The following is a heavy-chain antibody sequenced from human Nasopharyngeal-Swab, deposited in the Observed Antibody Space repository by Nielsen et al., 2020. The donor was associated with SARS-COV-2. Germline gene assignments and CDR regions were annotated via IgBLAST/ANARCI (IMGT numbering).Heavy chain of an antibody. D-gene: IGHD6-19*01. J-gene: IGHJ4*02. CDR3: AKASISSGWD. V-gene: IGHV3-43*01. Sequence: GGSLRLSCSASGFTFDDYTMHWVRQAPGKGLEWVSLISWDGGSTYYADSVKGRFTISRDNSKNSLYLQMNSLRTEDTALYYCAKASISSGWDWGQGTLVTVSS. CDR1: GFTFDDYT. CDR2: ISWDGGST.